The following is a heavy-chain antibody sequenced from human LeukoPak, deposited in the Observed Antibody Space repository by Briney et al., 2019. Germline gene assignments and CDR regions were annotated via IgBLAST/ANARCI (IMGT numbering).Heavy chain of an antibody. J-gene: IGHJ6*03. D-gene: IGHD3-22*01. CDR3: AREYYYDSSGYYYASYYMDV. V-gene: IGHV3-21*01. CDR1: GFTFSSYS. Sequence: PGGSLTLSCAASGFTFSSYSMNWVRQAPGKGLEWVSSISSSNSYIYYADSVKGRFTISRDNAKNSLYLQMNSLRAEDTAVYYCAREYYYDSSGYYYASYYMDVWGKGTTVTVSS. CDR2: ISSSNSYI.